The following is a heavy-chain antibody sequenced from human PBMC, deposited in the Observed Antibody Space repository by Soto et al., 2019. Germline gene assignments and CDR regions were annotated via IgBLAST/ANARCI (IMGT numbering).Heavy chain of an antibody. V-gene: IGHV3-23*01. D-gene: IGHD2-2*01. CDR1: GFTFSSYA. Sequence: GGSLRLSCAASGFTFSSYAMSWVRQAPGKGLEWVSAISGSGGSTYYADSVKGRFTISRDNSKNTLYLQMNSLRAEDTAVYYCAKGLRATSACSTSCYTYFDYWGQGTLVTVSS. CDR3: AKGLRATSACSTSCYTYFDY. J-gene: IGHJ4*02. CDR2: ISGSGGST.